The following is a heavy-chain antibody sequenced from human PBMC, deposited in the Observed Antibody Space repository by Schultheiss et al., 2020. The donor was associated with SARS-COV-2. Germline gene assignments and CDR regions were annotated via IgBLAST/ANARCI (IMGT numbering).Heavy chain of an antibody. V-gene: IGHV3-74*01. CDR2: IKSDGGGI. J-gene: IGHJ4*02. Sequence: GSLRLSCAASGLTFSRYNMNWVRQAPGKGLEWVSRIKSDGGGISYADSVKGRFTISRDNAKNTLYLQMNSLRAEDTAVYYCARGVNDDFWSGYYSPGKLDYWGQGTLVTGAS. D-gene: IGHD3-3*01. CDR3: ARGVNDDFWSGYYSPGKLDY. CDR1: GLTFSRYN.